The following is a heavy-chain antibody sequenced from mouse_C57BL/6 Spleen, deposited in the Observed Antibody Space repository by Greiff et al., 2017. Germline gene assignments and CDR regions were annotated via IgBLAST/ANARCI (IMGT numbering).Heavy chain of an antibody. CDR3: ASAYYSNTWFAY. J-gene: IGHJ3*01. CDR2: IWTGGGT. CDR1: GFSLTSYA. D-gene: IGHD2-5*01. Sequence: QVQLQQSGPGLVAPSQSLSITCTVSGFSLTSYAISWVRQPPGTGLEWLGVIWTGGGTNYNSALKSRLSISKDNSTSQVFLKRNSLQTDDTARYYCASAYYSNTWFAYWGQGTLVTVSA. V-gene: IGHV2-9-1*01.